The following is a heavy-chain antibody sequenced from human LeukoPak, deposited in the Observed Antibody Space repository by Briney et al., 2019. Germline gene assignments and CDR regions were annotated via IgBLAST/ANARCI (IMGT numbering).Heavy chain of an antibody. CDR3: ARDPGIAAAGIKDY. Sequence: GASVKVSCKASGYTFTSYAMHWVRQAPGQRLEWMGWINAGNGNTKYSQKFQGRVTITRDTSASTAYMELSSLRSEDTPVYYCARDPGIAAAGIKDYWGQGTLVTVSS. CDR2: INAGNGNT. J-gene: IGHJ4*02. D-gene: IGHD6-13*01. CDR1: GYTFTSYA. V-gene: IGHV1-3*01.